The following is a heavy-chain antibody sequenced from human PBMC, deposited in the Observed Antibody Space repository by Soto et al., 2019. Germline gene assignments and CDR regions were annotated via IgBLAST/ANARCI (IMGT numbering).Heavy chain of an antibody. V-gene: IGHV4-30-4*02. CDR3: GRLQGAVNTGWFDP. Sequence: PSETLSLTCTVSGDSISSGDYYWSWIRQPPGKGLEWIGCIYYSGNTYYNPSLKRRSSISVDTSKNQFSLKLNSVTAADTAVYYCGRLQGAVNTGWFDPWGQGTLVTVSS. CDR1: GDSISSGDYY. J-gene: IGHJ5*02. CDR2: IYYSGNT. D-gene: IGHD4-17*01.